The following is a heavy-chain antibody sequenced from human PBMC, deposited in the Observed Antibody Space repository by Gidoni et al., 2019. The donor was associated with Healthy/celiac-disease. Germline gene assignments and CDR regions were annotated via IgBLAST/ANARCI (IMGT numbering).Heavy chain of an antibody. V-gene: IGHV6-1*01. Sequence: QVQLQQSGPGLVKPSQTLSLTCAIPGARVSRNSPACNWIRQSPSRGLEWLGRTYYRSKWYNDYAVSVKSRITINPDTSKNQFSLQLNSVTLEDTAVYYCARARVFGEFNYYYYGMDVWGQGTTVTVSS. J-gene: IGHJ6*02. CDR2: TYYRSKWYN. CDR3: ARARVFGEFNYYYYGMDV. CDR1: GARVSRNSPA. D-gene: IGHD3-10*02.